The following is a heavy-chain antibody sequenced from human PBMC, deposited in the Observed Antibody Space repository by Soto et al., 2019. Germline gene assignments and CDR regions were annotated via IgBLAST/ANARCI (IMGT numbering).Heavy chain of an antibody. D-gene: IGHD2-21*01. V-gene: IGHV4-59*08. Sequence: QVPLQESGPGLVTPSETLSLTCTVSGGSISSYYWSWIRQPPGKGLEWIGYIYYSGSTNYNAALKVRVTMSGDTSKNQFSLKLSCGTDADTAVYYCARLEAYCGGDCWEYYDYMDVWGKGTTVTVSS. CDR2: IYYSGST. CDR1: GGSISSYY. J-gene: IGHJ6*03. CDR3: ARLEAYCGGDCWEYYDYMDV.